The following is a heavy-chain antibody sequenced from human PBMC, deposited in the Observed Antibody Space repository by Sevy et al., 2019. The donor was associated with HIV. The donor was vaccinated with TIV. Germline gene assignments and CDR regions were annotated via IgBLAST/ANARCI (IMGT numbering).Heavy chain of an antibody. CDR2: ISDDSRYI. D-gene: IGHD3-3*01. CDR3: ARDFTIFGEVSGIDY. CDR1: GFNFRTYS. Sequence: GSLRLSCAASGFNFRTYSMNWVRQAPGKGLEWLSSISDDSRYIYYSDSVKGRFTISRANAKNLLFLQMNNLRVEDTAIYYCARDFTIFGEVSGIDYWGQGNLVTVSS. V-gene: IGHV3-21*04. J-gene: IGHJ4*02.